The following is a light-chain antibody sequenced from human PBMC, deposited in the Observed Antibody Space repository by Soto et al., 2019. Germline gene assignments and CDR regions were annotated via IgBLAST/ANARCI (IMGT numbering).Light chain of an antibody. CDR3: SSYTNINTRACV. V-gene: IGLV2-14*01. CDR2: EVT. CDR1: TSNVANNF. Sequence: QSVLTQPPSVSAAPGQKVTISCSGTTSNVANNFVSWYQQHPGKAPKLIIYEVTDRPSGVSNRFSGSKSGNTASLTISGLQAEDEAEYYCSSYTNINTRACVFGTGTKLTVL. J-gene: IGLJ1*01.